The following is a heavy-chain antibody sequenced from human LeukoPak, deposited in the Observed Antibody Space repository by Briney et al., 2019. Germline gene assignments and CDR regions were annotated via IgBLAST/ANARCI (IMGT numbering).Heavy chain of an antibody. CDR2: IIPILGIA. CDR3: ARVLCSGGSCYRYFDY. V-gene: IGHV1-69*04. CDR1: GGTFSSYA. J-gene: IGHJ4*02. D-gene: IGHD2-15*01. Sequence: ASVKVSCKVSGGTFSSYAISWVRQAPGQGLEWMGRIIPILGIANYAQKFQGRVTITADKSTSTAYMELSSLRSEDTAVYYCARVLCSGGSCYRYFDYWGQGTLVTVSS.